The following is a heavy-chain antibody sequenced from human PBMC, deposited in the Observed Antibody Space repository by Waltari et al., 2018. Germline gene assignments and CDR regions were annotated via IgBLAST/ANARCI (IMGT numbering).Heavy chain of an antibody. CDR1: GYTFTDYY. CDR3: ATTPHYYGSGSYYAFDI. CDR2: VDPEDGET. J-gene: IGHJ3*02. D-gene: IGHD3-10*01. Sequence: EVQLVQSGAEVKKPGATVKISCTVSGYTFTDYYMPWVQQAPGKGLEWMGLVDPEDGETIYAEKFQGRVTITADTSTDTAYMELSSLRSEDTAVYYCATTPHYYGSGSYYAFDIWGQGTMVTVSS. V-gene: IGHV1-69-2*01.